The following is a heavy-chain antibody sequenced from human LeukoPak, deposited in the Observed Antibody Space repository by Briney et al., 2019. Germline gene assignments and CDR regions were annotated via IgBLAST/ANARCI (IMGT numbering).Heavy chain of an antibody. CDR2: ISYDGSNK. D-gene: IGHD6-19*01. V-gene: IGHV3-30*18. Sequence: GALRLSCAASGFTFSSYGMHWVRQAPGKGLEWVAVISYDGSNKYYADSVKGRFTISRDNSKNTLYLQMNSLRAEDTAVYYCAKGSRRIAVAGNLDYWGQGTLVTVSS. CDR1: GFTFSSYG. J-gene: IGHJ4*02. CDR3: AKGSRRIAVAGNLDY.